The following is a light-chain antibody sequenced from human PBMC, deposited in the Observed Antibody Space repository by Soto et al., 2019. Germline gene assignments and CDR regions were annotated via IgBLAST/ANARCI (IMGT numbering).Light chain of an antibody. V-gene: IGKV1-39*01. CDR1: QSISTY. Sequence: DIQMTQSPSSLSASVGDRVTISCRASQSISTYLNWYQQKPGTAPRLLIYRASSVKSGVPPRFSGSGSGRDFTLTISILRPEDSATYFCQHNFGSPPWTFCQGTKVEVK. J-gene: IGKJ1*01. CDR2: RAS. CDR3: QHNFGSPPWT.